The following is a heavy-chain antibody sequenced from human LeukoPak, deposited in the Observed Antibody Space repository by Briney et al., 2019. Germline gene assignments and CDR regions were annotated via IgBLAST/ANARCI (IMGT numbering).Heavy chain of an antibody. D-gene: IGHD4-17*01. Sequence: SETLSLTCAVYGGSFSGYYWSWIRQPPGKGLEWIGEINHSGSTNYNPSLKSRVTISVDTSKNQFSLKLSSVTAADTAVYYCAGGHLDGDIDWAYDYWGQGTLVTVSS. V-gene: IGHV4-34*01. CDR1: GGSFSGYY. CDR3: AGGHLDGDIDWAYDY. CDR2: INHSGST. J-gene: IGHJ4*02.